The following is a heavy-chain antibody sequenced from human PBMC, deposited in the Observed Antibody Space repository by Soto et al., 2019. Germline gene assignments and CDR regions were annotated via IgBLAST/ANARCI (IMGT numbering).Heavy chain of an antibody. D-gene: IGHD2-2*01. CDR2: IWYDGSNK. CDR1: GFTLSSYG. CDR3: AKEVTSCCHNGFDS. V-gene: IGHV3-33*06. Sequence: PGGSLRLSCAASGFTLSSYGRHWVRQAPGKGLEWVAVIWYDGSNKYYADSVKGRFTISRDNSKNTLYLQMNSLRAEDTAVYYCAKEVTSCCHNGFDSWGQGTLVTVSS. J-gene: IGHJ5*01.